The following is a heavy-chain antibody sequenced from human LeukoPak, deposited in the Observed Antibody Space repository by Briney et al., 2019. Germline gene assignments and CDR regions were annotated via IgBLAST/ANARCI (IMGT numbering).Heavy chain of an antibody. D-gene: IGHD3-10*01. V-gene: IGHV3-23*01. CDR2: ISGSGHTT. CDR1: GFTFTDCA. CDR3: AKSSGYYGGCPRHFDY. Sequence: GGSLRLSCAASGFTFTDCAMSWVRQAPGQGLEWVSGISGSGHTTHYAGSVKGRFTISRDNSKNTLYLQMNSLRDEDTAVYYCAKSSGYYGGCPRHFDYWGQGTLVTVSS. J-gene: IGHJ4*02.